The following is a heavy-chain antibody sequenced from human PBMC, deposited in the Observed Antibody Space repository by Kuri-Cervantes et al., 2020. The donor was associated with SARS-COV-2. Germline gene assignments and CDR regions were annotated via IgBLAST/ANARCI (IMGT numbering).Heavy chain of an antibody. CDR2: ISGSGGST. Sequence: GESLKISCAASGFTFSSYWMSWVRQAPGKGLEWVSTISGSGGSTYYADSVKGRFTISRDNSKNTLYLQMNSLRADDTAVYYCAKGTRSSGYYCGLDFWGQETLVTVSS. CDR3: AKGTRSSGYYCGLDF. CDR1: GFTFSSYW. J-gene: IGHJ4*02. V-gene: IGHV3-23*01. D-gene: IGHD3-22*01.